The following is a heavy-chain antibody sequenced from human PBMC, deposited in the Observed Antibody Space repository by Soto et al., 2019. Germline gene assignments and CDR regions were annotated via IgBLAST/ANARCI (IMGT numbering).Heavy chain of an antibody. Sequence: QVQLQESGPGLVKPSETLSLTCTVSGGSFKSGSYSWSWIRQPPGKGLEWIGYVYHTGRTSYNPSRKRRVSISMDTSKNQFSLNLDSVTAADTAVYFCARDFAYFDSWGQGTLVTVSS. J-gene: IGHJ4*02. CDR1: GGSFKSGSYS. D-gene: IGHD3-3*01. CDR2: VYHTGRT. V-gene: IGHV4-61*01. CDR3: ARDFAYFDS.